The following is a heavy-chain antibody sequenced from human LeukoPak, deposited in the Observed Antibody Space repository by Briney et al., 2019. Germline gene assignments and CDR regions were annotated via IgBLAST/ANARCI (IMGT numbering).Heavy chain of an antibody. CDR2: ISWNSGSI. D-gene: IGHD1-7*01. CDR1: GFTFDDYA. CDR3: AKGMRYNWNYYNY. V-gene: IGHV3-9*01. Sequence: GGSLRLSCAASGFTFDDYAMHWVRQAPGKGLEWVSGISWNSGSIGYADSVKGRFTISRDNAKNSLYLQMNSLRAEDTALYYCAKGMRYNWNYYNYWGQGTLVTVSS. J-gene: IGHJ4*02.